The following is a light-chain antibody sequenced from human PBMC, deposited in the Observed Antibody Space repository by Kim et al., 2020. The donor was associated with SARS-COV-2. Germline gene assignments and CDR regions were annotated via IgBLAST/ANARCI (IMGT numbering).Light chain of an antibody. Sequence: QSVLTQPPSASGTPGQRVTISCSGSSSNIGSNTVNWYQQLPGTAPKHLIYSNNHRRSGVPDSFSCSTSGTSASLAISGLQPEDEADYYCAAWDDSLNGSVFGTGTKVTVL. J-gene: IGLJ1*01. CDR1: SSNIGSNT. V-gene: IGLV1-44*01. CDR2: SNN. CDR3: AAWDDSLNGSV.